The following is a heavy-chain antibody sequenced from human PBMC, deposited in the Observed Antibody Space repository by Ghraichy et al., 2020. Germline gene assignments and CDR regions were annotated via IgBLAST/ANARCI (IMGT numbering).Heavy chain of an antibody. J-gene: IGHJ3*02. V-gene: IGHV4-30-4*01. D-gene: IGHD3-22*01. Sequence: SETLSLTCTVSGGSISSGDYYWSWIRQPPGKGLEWIGYIYYSGSTYYNPSLKSRVTISVDTSKNQFSLKLSSVTAADTAVYYCATYYDSSGYYYAGAFDIWGQGTMVTVSS. CDR3: ATYYDSSGYYYAGAFDI. CDR1: GGSISSGDYY. CDR2: IYYSGST.